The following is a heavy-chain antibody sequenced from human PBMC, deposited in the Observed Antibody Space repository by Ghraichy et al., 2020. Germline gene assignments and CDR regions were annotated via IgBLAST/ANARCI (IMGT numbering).Heavy chain of an antibody. CDR2: IKSDGSTT. J-gene: IGHJ6*02. D-gene: IGHD6-13*01. V-gene: IGHV3-74*01. CDR1: GFTFSSYW. CDR3: ARPIAVAGAQYYYYAMDV. Sequence: GGSLRLSCAASGFTFSSYWMHWVRQAPGKGLVWVSRIKSDGSTTTYADSVKGRFTISRDNAKNTLYLQMNSLRAEDTAVYYCARPIAVAGAQYYYYAMDVWGQGTTVTVSS.